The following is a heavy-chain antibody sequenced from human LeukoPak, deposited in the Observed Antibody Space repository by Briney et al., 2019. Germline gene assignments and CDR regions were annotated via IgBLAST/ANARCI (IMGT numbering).Heavy chain of an antibody. J-gene: IGHJ4*02. CDR2: VYYKGSA. D-gene: IGHD6-19*01. Sequence: KPSETLSLTCTVSGGSIHNYYWSWIRQPPGKGLEWIGYVYYKGSATCNPSLESRVTISVDTSNNQFSLKLTSVTAADTAVYYCARGSGWYQYCGQGALVTVSS. CDR1: GGSIHNYY. CDR3: ARGSGWYQY. V-gene: IGHV4-59*01.